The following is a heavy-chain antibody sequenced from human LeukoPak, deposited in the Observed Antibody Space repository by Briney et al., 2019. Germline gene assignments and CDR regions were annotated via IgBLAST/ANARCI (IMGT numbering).Heavy chain of an antibody. D-gene: IGHD2-15*01. J-gene: IGHJ3*02. V-gene: IGHV1-69*05. Sequence: SVKVSCKASGGTFSSYAISWVRQAPGQGLEWMGGIIPIFGTANYAQKFQGRVTITTDESTSTAYMELSSLRSEDTAVYYCARDPLCSGGSCYAFDIWGEGTMVTVSS. CDR2: IIPIFGTA. CDR3: ARDPLCSGGSCYAFDI. CDR1: GGTFSSYA.